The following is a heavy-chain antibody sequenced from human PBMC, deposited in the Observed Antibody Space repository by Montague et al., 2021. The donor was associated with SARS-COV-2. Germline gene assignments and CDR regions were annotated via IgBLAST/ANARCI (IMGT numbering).Heavy chain of an antibody. J-gene: IGHJ6*02. CDR2: INHSGST. CDR1: GGSFSAYY. CDR3: ARAVRGVIILSPYYAMDV. Sequence: SETLSLTCAVYGGSFSAYYWNWIRQPPGKGLEWIGDINHSGSTNFNPSXXGRVTVSLDTSKNQFSLKLRSVTAADTAVYYCARAVRGVIILSPYYAMDVWGQGTSVTVSS. V-gene: IGHV4-34*01. D-gene: IGHD3-10*01.